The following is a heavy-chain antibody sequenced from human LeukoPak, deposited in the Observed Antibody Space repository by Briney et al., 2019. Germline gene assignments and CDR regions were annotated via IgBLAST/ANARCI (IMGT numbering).Heavy chain of an antibody. CDR3: ARGGNVFDI. V-gene: IGHV3-30*02. D-gene: IGHD3-10*01. CDR1: GFTFSSYG. J-gene: IGHJ3*02. CDR2: IRFDGGNK. Sequence: PGGSLRLSCAASGFTFSSYGMHWVRQAPDKGLEWVAFIRFDGGNKYYVDSVKGRFTISGDNSKNTLYLQMNSLRAEDTALYYCARGGNVFDIWGQGTMVTVSS.